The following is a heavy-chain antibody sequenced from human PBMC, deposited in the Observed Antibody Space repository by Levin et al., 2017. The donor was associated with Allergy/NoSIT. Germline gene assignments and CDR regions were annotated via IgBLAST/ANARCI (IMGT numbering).Heavy chain of an antibody. J-gene: IGHJ6*02. V-gene: IGHV3-30*04. CDR3: ARAPRRVAVVADHPYYYYGMDV. Sequence: GGSLRLSCAASGFTFSSYAMHWVRQAPGKGLEWVAVISYDGSNKYYADSVKGRFTISRDNSKNTLYLQMNSLRAEDTAVYYCARAPRRVAVVADHPYYYYGMDVWGQGTTVTVSS. CDR1: GFTFSSYA. D-gene: IGHD2-15*01. CDR2: ISYDGSNK.